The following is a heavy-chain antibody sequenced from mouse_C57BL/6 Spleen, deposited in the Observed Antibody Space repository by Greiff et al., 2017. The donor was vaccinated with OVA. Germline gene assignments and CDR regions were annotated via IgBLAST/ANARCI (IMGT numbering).Heavy chain of an antibody. CDR2: INPNNGGT. CDR3: AREGYYYGSSSFDY. V-gene: IGHV1-22*01. Sequence: VQLKQSGPELVKPGASVKMSCKASGYTFTDYNMHWVKQSHGKSLEWIGYINPNNGGTSYNQKFKGKATLTVNKSSSTAYMELRSLTSEDSAVYYCAREGYYYGSSSFDYWGQGTTLTVSS. J-gene: IGHJ2*01. D-gene: IGHD1-1*01. CDR1: GYTFTDYN.